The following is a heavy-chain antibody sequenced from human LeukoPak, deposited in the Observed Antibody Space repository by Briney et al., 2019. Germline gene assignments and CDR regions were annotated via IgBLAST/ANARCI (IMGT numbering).Heavy chain of an antibody. V-gene: IGHV6-1*01. CDR2: TYYRSKWYN. CDR1: GDSVSSNSAT. J-gene: IGHJ4*02. D-gene: IGHD6-13*01. Sequence: SQTLSLTCAISGDSVSSNSATWTWIRQSPSRGLEWLGRTYYRSKWYNDYAVSVKSRMLINPDTSKNQFSLQLNSVTPEDTAVYYCARGSSSNSWYFDYWGQGTLVTVSS. CDR3: ARGSSSNSWYFDY.